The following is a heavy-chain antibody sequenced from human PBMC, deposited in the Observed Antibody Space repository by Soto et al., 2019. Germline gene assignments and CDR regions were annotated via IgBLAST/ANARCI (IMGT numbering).Heavy chain of an antibody. CDR1: GFTFSDYY. CDR2: ISSSSSYT. J-gene: IGHJ6*02. Sequence: GGSLRLSCAASGFTFSDYYMSWIRQAPGKGLEWVSYISSSSSYTNYADSVKGRFTISRDNAKNSLYLQMNSLRAEDTAVYYCARVMFYDSSGYAEKYYYGMDVWGQGTTVTVSS. D-gene: IGHD3-22*01. CDR3: ARVMFYDSSGYAEKYYYGMDV. V-gene: IGHV3-11*06.